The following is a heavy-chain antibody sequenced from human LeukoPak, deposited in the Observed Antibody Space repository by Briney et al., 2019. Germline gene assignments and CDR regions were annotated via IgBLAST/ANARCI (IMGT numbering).Heavy chain of an antibody. CDR1: GFTFTSSA. CDR3: AADLLGGGWIYDSSGYLS. V-gene: IGHV1-58*01. J-gene: IGHJ4*02. Sequence: SVKVSCKASGFTFTSSAVQRVRQARGQRLEWIGWIVVGSGNTNYAQKFQERVTITRDMSTSTAYMELSSLRSEDTAVYYCAADLLGGGWIYDSSGYLSWGQGTLVTVSS. CDR2: IVVGSGNT. D-gene: IGHD3-22*01.